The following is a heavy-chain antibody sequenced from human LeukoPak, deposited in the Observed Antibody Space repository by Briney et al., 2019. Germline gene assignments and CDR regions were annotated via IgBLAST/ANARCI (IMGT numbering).Heavy chain of an antibody. D-gene: IGHD3-3*01. CDR2: ISAYNGNT. V-gene: IGHV1-18*01. CDR1: GYTFTSYG. J-gene: IGHJ5*02. Sequence: ASVKVSCKASGYTFTSYGISWVRQAPGQGLEWMGWISAYNGNTNYAQKLQGRVTMTTDTSTSTAYMELGSLRSDDTAVYYCARGGSPNYDFWSGYNNWFDPWGQGTLVTVSS. CDR3: ARGGSPNYDFWSGYNNWFDP.